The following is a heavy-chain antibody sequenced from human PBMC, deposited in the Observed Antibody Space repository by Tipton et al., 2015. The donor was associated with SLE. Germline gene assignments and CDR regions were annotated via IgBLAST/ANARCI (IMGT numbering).Heavy chain of an antibody. Sequence: DSVKGRFTISRDNAKNSLYLQMNSLRAEDTGVYYCARVVAYVIDWWGQGTLVTVSS. J-gene: IGHJ4*02. D-gene: IGHD3-10*02. V-gene: IGHV3-21*06. CDR3: ARVVAYVIDW.